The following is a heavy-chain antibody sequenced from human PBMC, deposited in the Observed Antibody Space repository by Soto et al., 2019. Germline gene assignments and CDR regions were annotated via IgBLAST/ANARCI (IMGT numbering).Heavy chain of an antibody. D-gene: IGHD5-12*01. CDR3: ATSYDSGFDP. CDR1: GYPFSKYG. CDR2: IKPDNGNT. V-gene: IGHV1-18*04. Sequence: QLQLVQSGGEVKKPGASVRVYCEAYGYPFSKYGISWIRQAPGQGLEWMGWIKPDNGNTDYAQKFQGRVTMTTDTSSNTAYMKLRSRRSDDTAVYYCATSYDSGFDPWGQGTLVSVSS. J-gene: IGHJ5*02.